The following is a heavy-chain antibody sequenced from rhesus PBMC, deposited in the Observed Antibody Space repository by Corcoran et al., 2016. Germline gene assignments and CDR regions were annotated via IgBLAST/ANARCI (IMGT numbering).Heavy chain of an antibody. D-gene: IGHD6-13*01. V-gene: IGHV4-173*01. CDR1: GGSISSNY. CDR2: IAGSGGST. Sequence: QVQLQESGPGLVKPSETLSLTCAVSGGSISSNYWSLIRQPPGKGLEWIGRIAGSGGSTDYHPPLKRRVTISTDTSKNQFSLKLSCVTAADSAGYYCARDRVAAGFDYWGQGVLVTVSS. CDR3: ARDRVAAGFDY. J-gene: IGHJ4*01.